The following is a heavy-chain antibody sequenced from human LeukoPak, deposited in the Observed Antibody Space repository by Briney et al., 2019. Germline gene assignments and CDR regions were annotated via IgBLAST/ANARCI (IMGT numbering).Heavy chain of an antibody. D-gene: IGHD6-13*01. CDR2: IYYSGST. V-gene: IGHV4-61*01. CDR1: GGSVSSGSYY. J-gene: IGHJ5*02. CDR3: ARGGYSSSWFLNWFDP. Sequence: SETLSLTCTVSGGSVSSGSYYWSWIRLPPGKGLEWIGYIYYSGSTNYNPSLKSRVTISVDTSKNQFSLKLSSVTAADTAVYYCARGGYSSSWFLNWFDPWGQGTLVTVSS.